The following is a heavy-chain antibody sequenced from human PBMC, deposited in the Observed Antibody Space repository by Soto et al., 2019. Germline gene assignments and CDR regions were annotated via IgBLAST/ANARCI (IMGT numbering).Heavy chain of an antibody. V-gene: IGHV3-9*01. D-gene: IGHD4-4*01. CDR1: GFTFDDYA. Sequence: EVQLVESGGGLVQPGRPLRLSCAASGFTFDDYAMYWVRQVPGKGLEWISGISWNSDRIGYADSVKGRFSITRDNAKNSLYLQMNSLSAEDTALYSCAKGSSYSSSPPDFWGQGTQVTVSA. J-gene: IGHJ4*02. CDR2: ISWNSDRI. CDR3: AKGSSYSSSPPDF.